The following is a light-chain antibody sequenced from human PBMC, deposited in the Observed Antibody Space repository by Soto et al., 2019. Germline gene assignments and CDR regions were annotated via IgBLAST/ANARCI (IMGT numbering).Light chain of an antibody. V-gene: IGLV2-14*01. Sequence: QSALTQPASLSGSPGQSITISCTGTSSDIGAYDYVSWFQQHPGKAPKLMISEVNNRPSGVSNRFSGSKSGNTAYLTISGLQVEDEAEYFCSSFTTTSTQVFGTGTKGTVL. CDR3: SSFTTTSTQV. CDR2: EVN. CDR1: SSDIGAYDY. J-gene: IGLJ1*01.